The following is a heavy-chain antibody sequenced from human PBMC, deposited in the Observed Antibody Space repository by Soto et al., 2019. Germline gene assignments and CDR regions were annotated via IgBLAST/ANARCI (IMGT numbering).Heavy chain of an antibody. CDR1: GFTFSVHS. CDR2: ISSTSSAR. CDR3: ARDSDIYYGMDV. Sequence: GGSLRLSCAASGFTFSVHSMNWVRRAPGKGLEWVSYISSTSSARYYADSVRGRFTISRDNVKYSLYLQMNSLTDEDTAVYYCARDSDIYYGMDVWGQGTTGTV. D-gene: IGHD3-9*01. J-gene: IGHJ6*02. V-gene: IGHV3-48*02.